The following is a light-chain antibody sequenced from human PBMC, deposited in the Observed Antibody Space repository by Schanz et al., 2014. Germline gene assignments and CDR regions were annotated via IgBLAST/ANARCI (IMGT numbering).Light chain of an antibody. V-gene: IGKV3-20*01. J-gene: IGKJ4*01. CDR1: QSVSSSY. CDR2: GAS. CDR3: QQYDSFPFT. Sequence: EIVLTQSPGTLSLSPGERATLSCRASQSVSSSYLAWYQQKPGQAPRLLIYGASSRATGIPARFSGSGSATEFTLTISSLQPDDFATYYCQQYDSFPFTFGGGTKVEIK.